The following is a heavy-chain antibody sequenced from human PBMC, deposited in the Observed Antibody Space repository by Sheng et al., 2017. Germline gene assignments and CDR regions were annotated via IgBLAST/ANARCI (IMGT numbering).Heavy chain of an antibody. CDR3: AIDPRYCSGGRCYN. Sequence: QVQLQESGPGLVKPSETLSLTCSVSGYSISSGYYWGWIRQPPGKGLEWIGSIFHSGSTYNSPSLKSRVTISVDTSKNQFFLKLSSVTAADTAVYYCAIDPRYCSGGRCYNWGQGALVTVSS. V-gene: IGHV4-38-2*02. CDR1: GYSISSGYY. D-gene: IGHD2-15*01. J-gene: IGHJ4*02. CDR2: IFHSGST.